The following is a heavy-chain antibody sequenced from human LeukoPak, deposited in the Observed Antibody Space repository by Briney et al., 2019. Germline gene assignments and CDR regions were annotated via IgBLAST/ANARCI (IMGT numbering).Heavy chain of an antibody. CDR2: INHSGSR. Sequence: SETLSLTCAVYGGSFRGYYWSWIGQPPGKGLEGMGEINHSGSRNHNPSLKSRVTISVDTSKNQFSLKLSSVTAADTAVYYCARGRRKGYCSSTSCKRGAFDIWGQGTMVTVSS. D-gene: IGHD2-2*01. CDR1: GGSFRGYY. CDR3: ARGRRKGYCSSTSCKRGAFDI. V-gene: IGHV4-34*01. J-gene: IGHJ3*02.